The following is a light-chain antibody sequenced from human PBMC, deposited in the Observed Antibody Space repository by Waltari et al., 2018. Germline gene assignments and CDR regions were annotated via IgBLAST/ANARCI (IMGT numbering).Light chain of an antibody. CDR1: SNY. CDR2: YDN. J-gene: IGLJ2*01. V-gene: IGLV2-11*01. Sequence: QSALTQPRSVSGSPGPSVTISCTKPSNYGSWYQQHPAKAPKLIINYDNKRPAGVPDRFSGSKSGNTASLTISGLQTEDEADYYCCSFAGSHTEIFDGGTKLTVL. CDR3: CSFAGSHTEI.